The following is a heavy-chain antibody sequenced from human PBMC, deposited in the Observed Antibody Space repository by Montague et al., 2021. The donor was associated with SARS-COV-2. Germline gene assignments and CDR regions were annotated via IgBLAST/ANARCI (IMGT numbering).Heavy chain of an antibody. CDR1: GFTFTNYW. CDR3: ARMAYAVPVDC. Sequence: SLRLSCAASGFTFTNYWMTWVRQAPGKGLEWVANIKQDGSEKYYVDSVRGRFTISRDNAKNSLYLQMNSLRAEDTAVYYCARMAYAVPVDCWGQGTLVTVSS. CDR2: IKQDGSEK. D-gene: IGHD4-17*01. J-gene: IGHJ4*02. V-gene: IGHV3-7*01.